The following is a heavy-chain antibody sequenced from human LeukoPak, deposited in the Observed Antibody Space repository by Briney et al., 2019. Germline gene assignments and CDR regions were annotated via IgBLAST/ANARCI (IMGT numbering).Heavy chain of an antibody. CDR2: IYYSGST. CDR3: ARSSPVVVTASYAFDI. Sequence: SETLSLTCTVSGGSISSYYWSWIRQPPGKGLEWIGYIYYSGSTNYNPSLKSRVTVSVDTSKNQFSLKLSSVTAADTAVYYCARSSPVVVTASYAFDIWGQGTMVTVSS. CDR1: GGSISSYY. V-gene: IGHV4-59*08. D-gene: IGHD2-21*02. J-gene: IGHJ3*02.